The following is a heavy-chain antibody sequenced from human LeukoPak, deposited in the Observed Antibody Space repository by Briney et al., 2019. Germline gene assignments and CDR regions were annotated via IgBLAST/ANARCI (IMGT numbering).Heavy chain of an antibody. CDR3: ARDRGGHFDY. CDR1: GFTFSNYW. Sequence: AGGSLRLSCAASGFTFSNYWMHWVRQAPGKGLVWVSRINSDGINTSYADSVKGRFTISRDNAKNALNLQMNSLRAEDTAVYYCARDRGGHFDYWGQGTLVTVSS. V-gene: IGHV3-74*01. D-gene: IGHD3-16*01. J-gene: IGHJ4*02. CDR2: INSDGINT.